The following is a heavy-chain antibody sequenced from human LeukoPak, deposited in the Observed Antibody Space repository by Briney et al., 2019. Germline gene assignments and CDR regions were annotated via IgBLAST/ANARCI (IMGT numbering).Heavy chain of an antibody. CDR1: GFTFSSYS. CDR3: ARAPTVLVGYCSSASCQADY. Sequence: PGGSLRLSCAASGFTFSSYSMNWVRQAPGKGLEWVSAISSDSRYIYYADSVRGRFTISRDNAENSLYLQMNSLRVEDTAVYYCARAPTVLVGYCSSASCQADYWGQGTLVTVSS. J-gene: IGHJ4*02. D-gene: IGHD2-2*01. CDR2: ISSDSRYI. V-gene: IGHV3-21*01.